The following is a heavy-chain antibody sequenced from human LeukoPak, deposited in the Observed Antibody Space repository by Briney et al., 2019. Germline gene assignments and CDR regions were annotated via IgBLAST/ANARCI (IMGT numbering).Heavy chain of an antibody. Sequence: PSETLSLTCAVYGGSFSGYYWSWIRQPPGKGLEWIGEINHSGSTNYNPCLKSRVTISVDTSKNQFSLKLSSVTAADTAVYYCARDHSLEWPAPNDYWGQGTLVTVSS. J-gene: IGHJ4*02. V-gene: IGHV4-34*01. CDR3: ARDHSLEWPAPNDY. CDR1: GGSFSGYY. CDR2: INHSGST. D-gene: IGHD3-3*01.